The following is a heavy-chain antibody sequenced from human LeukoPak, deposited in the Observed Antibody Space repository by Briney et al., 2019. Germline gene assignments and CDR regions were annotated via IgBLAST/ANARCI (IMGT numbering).Heavy chain of an antibody. CDR1: GFTFSSYS. V-gene: IGHV3-21*01. D-gene: IGHD3-3*01. J-gene: IGHJ4*02. Sequence: GGSLRLSCAASGFTFSSYSMNWVRQAPGKGLEWVSSISSSSSYIYYADSVKGRFTISRDNAENSLYLQMNSLRAEDTAVYYCARDGQDNYDFWSGYYTGTFDYWGQGTLVTVSS. CDR3: ARDGQDNYDFWSGYYTGTFDY. CDR2: ISSSSSYI.